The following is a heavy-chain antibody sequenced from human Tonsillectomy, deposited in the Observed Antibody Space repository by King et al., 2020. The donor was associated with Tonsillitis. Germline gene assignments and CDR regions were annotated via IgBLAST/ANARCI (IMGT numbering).Heavy chain of an antibody. CDR2: IWYDGSNK. CDR3: ARRCKVVVGDLRYYYMDV. V-gene: IGHV3-33*08. D-gene: IGHD2-15*01. J-gene: IGHJ6*03. CDR1: GFTFSSYG. Sequence: VQLVESGGGVVQPGRSLRLSWSASGFTFSSYGMHRVRQAPGKGLDWVAVIWYDGSNKYYTDSVKGRFTISRDNSKNELYLQMNSLRAEDTAVYYCARRCKVVVGDLRYYYMDVWGKGTTVTVSS.